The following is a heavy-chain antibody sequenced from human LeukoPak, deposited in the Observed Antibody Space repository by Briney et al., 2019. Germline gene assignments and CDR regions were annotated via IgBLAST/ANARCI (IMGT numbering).Heavy chain of an antibody. Sequence: GGSLRLSCAASGFTFSDYYMSWVRQAPRKGLEWVGRIKSKTDGGTTDYAAPVKGRFTISRDDSKNTLYLQMNSLKTEDTAVYYCARGRDGYNPRPIDYWGQGTLVTVSS. CDR3: ARGRDGYNPRPIDY. J-gene: IGHJ4*02. D-gene: IGHD5-24*01. CDR2: IKSKTDGGTT. V-gene: IGHV3-15*01. CDR1: GFTFSDYY.